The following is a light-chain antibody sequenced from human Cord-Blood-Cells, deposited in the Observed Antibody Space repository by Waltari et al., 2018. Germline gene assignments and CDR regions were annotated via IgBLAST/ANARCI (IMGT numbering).Light chain of an antibody. CDR3: QQRSNWPPLT. V-gene: IGKV3-11*01. CDR2: DAS. Sequence: IVLTQSPATLSLSPGESATLSWRASQSVSSYLAWYQQKPGQAPGLLIYDASNRATGIPARFIGSGSGTDFTLTISSLEPEDFAVYYCQQRSNWPPLTFGGGTKVEIK. J-gene: IGKJ4*02. CDR1: QSVSSY.